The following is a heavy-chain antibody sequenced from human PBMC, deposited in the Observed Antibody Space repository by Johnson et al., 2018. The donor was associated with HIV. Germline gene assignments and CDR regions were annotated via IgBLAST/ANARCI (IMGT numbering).Heavy chain of an antibody. J-gene: IGHJ3*02. D-gene: IGHD3-16*02. Sequence: MLLVESGGGVVRPGGSLRLSCAASGFTFSSYWMSWVRQAPGKGLEWVANIKQDGSEKYYVDSVKGRFTISRDDAKNSLYLQMNILRAEDTAVYYCARGEYDYSSGSDRNPPRTDAFDSWGQGTMVTVSS. V-gene: IGHV3-7*01. CDR3: ARGEYDYSSGSDRNPPRTDAFDS. CDR2: IKQDGSEK. CDR1: GFTFSSYW.